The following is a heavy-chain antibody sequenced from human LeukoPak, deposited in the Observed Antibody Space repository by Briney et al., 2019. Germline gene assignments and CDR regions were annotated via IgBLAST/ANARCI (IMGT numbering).Heavy chain of an antibody. CDR2: ISGSGGGST. Sequence: PGGSLSLSCAASGFTFSSYAMSWVRQAPGKGLEWVSGISGSGGGSTYYADSVKGRFTISRDNSKNTLYLQMNSLRAEDTAVYYCAFTNYYDSSGYYAPRLDYWGQGTLVTVSS. CDR1: GFTFSSYA. D-gene: IGHD3-22*01. V-gene: IGHV3-23*01. CDR3: AFTNYYDSSGYYAPRLDY. J-gene: IGHJ4*02.